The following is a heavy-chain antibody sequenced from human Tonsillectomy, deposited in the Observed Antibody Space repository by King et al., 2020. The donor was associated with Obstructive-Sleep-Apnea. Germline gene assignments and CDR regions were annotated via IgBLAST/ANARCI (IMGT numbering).Heavy chain of an antibody. J-gene: IGHJ4*02. Sequence: VQLQESGPGLVKPSETLSLTCTVSGGSLTDGTYYWNWIRQSPGRGLEWIGYIHHTGTTRYNPSLRRRVTMSMDTSKNQLSLEVTSVIATDTAIFYCARDPVPMDGINFDSWGQGTLVTVSS. CDR1: GGSLTDGTYY. V-gene: IGHV4-61*01. CDR2: IHHTGTT. D-gene: IGHD1-1*01. CDR3: ARDPVPMDGINFDS.